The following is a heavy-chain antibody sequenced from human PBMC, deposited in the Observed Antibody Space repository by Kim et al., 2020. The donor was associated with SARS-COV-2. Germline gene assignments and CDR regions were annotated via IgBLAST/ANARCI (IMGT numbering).Heavy chain of an antibody. V-gene: IGHV3-48*02. CDR2: RSSTI. CDR3: ARDPSDY. Sequence: RSSTIYYADPVKGRFTNSRDNAKNSLYLQMNSLRDEDTAVYYCARDPSDYWGQGTLVTVSS. J-gene: IGHJ4*02.